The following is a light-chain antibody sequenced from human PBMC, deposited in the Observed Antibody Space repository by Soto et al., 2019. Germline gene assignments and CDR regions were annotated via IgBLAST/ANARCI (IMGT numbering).Light chain of an antibody. CDR3: QQYCRTPQT. V-gene: IGKV3-15*01. Sequence: EIVMTQSPVTLSVSPGERATLSCRASQSVSGNLAWYQQKPGQAPRLLIYGASTRATGIPPRFSGSGSGTDSTLTISSQQAEAAAIYYCQQYCRTPQTFGQGTKVEIK. J-gene: IGKJ1*01. CDR2: GAS. CDR1: QSVSGN.